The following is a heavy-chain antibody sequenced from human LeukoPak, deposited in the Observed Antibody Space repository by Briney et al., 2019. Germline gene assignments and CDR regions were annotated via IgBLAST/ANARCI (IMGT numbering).Heavy chain of an antibody. Sequence: ASVKVSCKTSGYSSTGYYMQWVRQAPGQGLEWMGWINPNSGVSNYAQKFQGRVTMTTDTSISTAYMELSRLRSDDTAVYYCARGGNWKEKAFDIWGQGTMLTVSS. V-gene: IGHV1-2*02. CDR3: ARGGNWKEKAFDI. D-gene: IGHD1-20*01. J-gene: IGHJ3*02. CDR2: INPNSGVS. CDR1: GYSSTGYY.